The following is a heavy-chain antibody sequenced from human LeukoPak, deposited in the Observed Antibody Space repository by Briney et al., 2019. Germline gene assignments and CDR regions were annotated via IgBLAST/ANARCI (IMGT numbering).Heavy chain of an antibody. V-gene: IGHV3-21*01. J-gene: IGHJ4*02. CDR2: IGISSNKI. Sequence: GGSLRLSCAASGLTLRSYTMNWVRQAPGKGLEWVSSIGISSNKIYYADSVKGRFIISRDNAKNSVYLQMNSLRAEDTAVYYCARGGYSYVGYWGQGTLVTVSS. D-gene: IGHD5-18*01. CDR3: ARGGYSYVGY. CDR1: GLTLRSYT.